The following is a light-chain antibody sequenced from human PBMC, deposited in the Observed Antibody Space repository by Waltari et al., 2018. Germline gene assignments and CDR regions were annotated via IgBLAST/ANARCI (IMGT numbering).Light chain of an antibody. CDR1: KSITAH. CDR3: QQSYITPYT. CDR2: SGA. J-gene: IGKJ2*01. Sequence: SKSITAHFNWCQQQRRRAPKLRVHSGAALQSGDPSRFSARGSGTHFTLTISSLQPEDFATYFWQQSYITPYTFSQGTKLEIK. V-gene: IGKV1-39*01.